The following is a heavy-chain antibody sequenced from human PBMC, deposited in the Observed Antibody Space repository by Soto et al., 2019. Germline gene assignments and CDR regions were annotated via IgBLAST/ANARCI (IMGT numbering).Heavy chain of an antibody. CDR1: GFTFSDYY. V-gene: IGHV3-11*06. Sequence: QVQLVESGGGLVKPGGSLRLSCAASGFTFSDYYMSWIRQAPGKGLEWVSYISSSSSYTNYADSVKGRFTISRDNAKNSLYLQMNSLRAEDTAVYYCARSIAVAGSFDYWGQGTLVTVSS. J-gene: IGHJ4*02. D-gene: IGHD6-19*01. CDR2: ISSSSSYT. CDR3: ARSIAVAGSFDY.